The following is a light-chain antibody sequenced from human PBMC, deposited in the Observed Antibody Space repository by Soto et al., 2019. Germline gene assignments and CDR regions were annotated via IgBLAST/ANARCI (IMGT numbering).Light chain of an antibody. CDR2: EVS. CDR3: TSYTRDTALV. V-gene: IGLV2-18*02. J-gene: IGLJ1*01. CDR1: SSDVGAYNR. Sequence: QSALTQPPSVSASPGQSVTIPCTATSSDVGAYNRVSWYQQYPGTPPKLMISEVSNRPSGVSNRFSGSKSGSTASLTISGLQAEDEADYHCTSYTRDTALVFGTGTKLTVL.